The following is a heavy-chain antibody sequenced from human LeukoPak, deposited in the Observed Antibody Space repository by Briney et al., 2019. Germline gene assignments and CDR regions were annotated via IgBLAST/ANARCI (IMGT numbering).Heavy chain of an antibody. CDR2: IYYSGST. J-gene: IGHJ5*02. Sequence: PSETLSLTCTVSGGSISSYYWSWIRQPPGKGLEWIGYIYYSGSTNYNPSLKSRVTISVDTSKNQFSLKLSSVTAADTAVYYCARVPEEFRWWFDPWGQGTLVTVSS. CDR1: GGSISSYY. CDR3: ARVPEEFRWWFDP. V-gene: IGHV4-59*01. D-gene: IGHD3-10*01.